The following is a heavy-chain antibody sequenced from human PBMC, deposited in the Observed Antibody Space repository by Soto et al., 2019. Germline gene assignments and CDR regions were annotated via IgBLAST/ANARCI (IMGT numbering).Heavy chain of an antibody. CDR2: INASGGST. V-gene: IGHV1-46*01. J-gene: IGHJ6*02. Sequence: ASANVPVNASGYTFTSDYMHWVRQAPGQGLECVGVINASGGSTSYAHKFQGRVTMTRDTSTSTVYMELRSLRSEDTAVYSCARDLEWSGGYYGMEVWAQGTTDNVSS. D-gene: IGHD3-3*01. CDR1: GYTFTSDY. CDR3: ARDLEWSGGYYGMEV.